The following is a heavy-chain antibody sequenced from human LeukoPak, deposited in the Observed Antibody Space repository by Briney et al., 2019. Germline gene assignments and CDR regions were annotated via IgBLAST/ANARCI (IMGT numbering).Heavy chain of an antibody. V-gene: IGHV4-59*01. J-gene: IGHJ5*02. CDR1: GGSISSYY. CDR3: ARVVTVGWFDP. D-gene: IGHD5-18*01. CDR2: IYYSGST. Sequence: SETLSLTCTVSGGSISSYYWSWIRQPPGKGLEWIAYIYYSGSTNYNPSLKSRVTISVDTSKNQFSLKLSSVTAADTAVYYCARVVTVGWFDPWGQGTLVTVSS.